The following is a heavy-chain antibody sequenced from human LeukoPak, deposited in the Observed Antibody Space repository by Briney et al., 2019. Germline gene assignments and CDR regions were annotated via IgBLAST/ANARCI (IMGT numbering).Heavy chain of an antibody. V-gene: IGHV4-59*01. CDR1: GGSISSYY. Sequence: PSETLSLTCTVSGGSISSYYWSWIRQPPGKGLEWIGYIYYSGSTNYNPSLKSRVTISVDTSKNHFSLKLSSVTAADTAVYYCARVGHCSSSDCPTALGVAFDIWGQGTLVTVSS. CDR2: IYYSGST. D-gene: IGHD2-2*01. J-gene: IGHJ3*02. CDR3: ARVGHCSSSDCPTALGVAFDI.